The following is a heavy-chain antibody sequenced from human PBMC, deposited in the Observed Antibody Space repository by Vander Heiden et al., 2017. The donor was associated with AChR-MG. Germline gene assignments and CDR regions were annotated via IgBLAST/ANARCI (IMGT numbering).Heavy chain of an antibody. D-gene: IGHD3-10*01. CDR2: VYPNTGAT. CDR3: VRELVGGYFDY. CDR1: GYIFSDYY. Sequence: QVQLVQSGAEVKRPGASVKASCEASGYIFSDYYIHWVRQAPGQGLEWMGIVYPNTGATGYAQKFQGRVSMTRDTSTSTVYMELGSLTSDDTALYYCVRELVGGYFDYWGQETLVTVSS. J-gene: IGHJ4*02. V-gene: IGHV1-46*03.